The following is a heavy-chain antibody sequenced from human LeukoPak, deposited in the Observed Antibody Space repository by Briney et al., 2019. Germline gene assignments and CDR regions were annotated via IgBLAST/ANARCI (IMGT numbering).Heavy chain of an antibody. CDR3: AREGLYCYGSVLDP. Sequence: ASVKVSCKASGGTFSSYAISWVRQAPGQGLEWMGGIIPIFGTANYAQKFQGRVTITADESTSTAYMELSSLRSEDTAVYYCAREGLYCYGSVLDPWGQGTLVTVSS. J-gene: IGHJ5*02. V-gene: IGHV1-69*13. D-gene: IGHD3-10*01. CDR1: GGTFSSYA. CDR2: IIPIFGTA.